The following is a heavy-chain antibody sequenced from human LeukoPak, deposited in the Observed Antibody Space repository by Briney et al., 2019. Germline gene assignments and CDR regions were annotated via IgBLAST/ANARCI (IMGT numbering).Heavy chain of an antibody. CDR2: IYHSGST. CDR1: GGSISSSNW. CDR3: ARGYCRGGSCPSGNY. V-gene: IGHV4-4*02. J-gene: IGHJ4*02. D-gene: IGHD2-15*01. Sequence: PSETLSLTCAVSGGSISSSNWWSWVRQPPGKGLEWIGEIYHSGSTNYNPSLKSRVTISVDKSKNQFSLKLSSVTAADTAVYYCARGYCRGGSCPSGNYWGQGTLVTVSS.